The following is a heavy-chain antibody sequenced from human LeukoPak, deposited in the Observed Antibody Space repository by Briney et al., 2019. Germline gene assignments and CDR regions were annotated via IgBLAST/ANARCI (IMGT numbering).Heavy chain of an antibody. CDR2: ISGNEGST. D-gene: IGHD3-22*01. CDR3: ARDSGRYYYDTSGYLPTDAFDI. Sequence: PGGSLRLSCAASGFTFSSYAMHWVRQAPGKGLEYASVISGNEGSTYYANSVKGRFTISRDNSKNTLYLQMGSLRAEDMAVYYCARDSGRYYYDTSGYLPTDAFDIWGQGTMVTVSS. V-gene: IGHV3-64*01. J-gene: IGHJ3*02. CDR1: GFTFSSYA.